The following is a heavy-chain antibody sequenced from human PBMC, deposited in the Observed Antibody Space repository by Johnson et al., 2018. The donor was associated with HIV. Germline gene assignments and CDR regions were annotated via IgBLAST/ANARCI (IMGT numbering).Heavy chain of an antibody. D-gene: IGHD6-19*01. CDR3: AREAAVADAFDI. CDR2: INSDGSST. V-gene: IGHV3-74*01. CDR1: GFTFSSYW. Sequence: VQLVESGGGVVQPGGSLRLSCAASGFTFSSYWMHWVRQAPGKGLVWVSRINSDGSSTSYADSVQGRFTISRDNAKNTLYLQMNSLRAEDTAVYYCAREAAVADAFDIWGQGTMVTVSS. J-gene: IGHJ3*02.